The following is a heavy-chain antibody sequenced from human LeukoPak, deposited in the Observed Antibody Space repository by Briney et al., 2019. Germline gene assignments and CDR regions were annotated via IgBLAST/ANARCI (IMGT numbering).Heavy chain of an antibody. D-gene: IGHD6-19*01. CDR1: GGSSNFDF. CDR2: IDQSGNT. Sequence: PSETLSLTCAASGGSSNFDFWTWVRQFPGKGLEWLGEIDQSGNTNYNPPLKSRVTMSFDMSNNQFSLKLKSVNAADTAVYFCARGFIAVAGTALNWFDPWGPGTQVTVSS. J-gene: IGHJ5*02. V-gene: IGHV4-34*01. CDR3: ARGFIAVAGTALNWFDP.